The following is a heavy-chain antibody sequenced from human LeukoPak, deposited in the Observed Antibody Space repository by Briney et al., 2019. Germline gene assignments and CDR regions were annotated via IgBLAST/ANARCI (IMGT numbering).Heavy chain of an antibody. CDR3: ARGLGSYDGFDP. J-gene: IGHJ5*02. D-gene: IGHD5-12*01. CDR1: GGSISSHY. CDR2: IYYSGST. V-gene: IGHV4-59*11. Sequence: SETLSLTCTDAGGSISSHYWSWIRQPPGKGLEWIGYIYYSGSTNYNPSLKSRVTISVDTSKNQFSLKLSSVTAADTAVYYCARGLGSYDGFDPWGQGTLVTVSS.